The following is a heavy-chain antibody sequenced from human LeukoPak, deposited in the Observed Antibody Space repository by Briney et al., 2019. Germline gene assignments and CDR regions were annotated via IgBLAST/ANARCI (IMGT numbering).Heavy chain of an antibody. V-gene: IGHV3-11*04. CDR3: GAWGMLLDY. D-gene: IGHD2-8*02. CDR2: IHKGYGRI. CDR1: GFNVGDYH. J-gene: IGHJ4*02. Sequence: GGSLRLSCAASGFNVGDYHVAWIRQRPGKGLEWVSDIHKGYGRIYYAESVKGRFTISRDNAKNSRFLQMSRLRPAYTAVYMRGAWGMLLDYWGQGTLVTVSS.